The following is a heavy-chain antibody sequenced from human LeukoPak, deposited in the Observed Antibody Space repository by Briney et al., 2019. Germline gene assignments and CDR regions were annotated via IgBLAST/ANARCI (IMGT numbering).Heavy chain of an antibody. J-gene: IGHJ4*02. D-gene: IGHD3-9*01. CDR2: MNPNSGNT. V-gene: IGHV1-8*02. CDR1: GYTFNSYD. CDR3: TRDFGTQNVLRFFDPVL. Sequence: ASVKVSCKTSGYTFNSYDINWVRQATGQGLEWMGWMNPNSGNTGYAQKLQGRVTMTRNTSIRTAYMELSGLRPEDTAVYYCTRDFGTQNVLRFFDPVLWGQGTLVTVSS.